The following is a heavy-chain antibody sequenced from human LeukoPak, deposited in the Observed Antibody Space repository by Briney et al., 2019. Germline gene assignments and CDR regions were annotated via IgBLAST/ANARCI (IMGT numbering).Heavy chain of an antibody. V-gene: IGHV4-4*02. CDR3: AKEGKHCSFLSCPIEY. D-gene: IGHD2-2*01. J-gene: IGHJ4*02. CDR2: VCQTGNT. CDR1: GASVSSDNW. Sequence: SETLSLTCAVSGASVSSDNWWTWVRQSPAKGLEWIGEVCQTGNTNYNPSLKSRVAISLDKSKNQFSLNLTSATAADTAIYYCAKEGKHCSFLSCPIEYWGRGVLVTVSS.